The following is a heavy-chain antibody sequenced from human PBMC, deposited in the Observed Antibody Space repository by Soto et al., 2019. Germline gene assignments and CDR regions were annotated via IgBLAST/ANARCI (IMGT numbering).Heavy chain of an antibody. Sequence: SETLSLTCTVSGGSISSYYWSWIRQPPGKGLEWIGYIYYSGSTNYNPSLKSRVTISVDTSKNQFSLKLSSVTAADTAVYYCARTRTEITIFGVVPNWFDPWGQGTLVTVSS. CDR2: IYYSGST. CDR3: ARTRTEITIFGVVPNWFDP. CDR1: GGSISSYY. V-gene: IGHV4-59*01. J-gene: IGHJ5*02. D-gene: IGHD3-3*01.